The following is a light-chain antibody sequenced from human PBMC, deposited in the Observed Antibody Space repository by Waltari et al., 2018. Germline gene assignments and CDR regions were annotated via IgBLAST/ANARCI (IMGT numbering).Light chain of an antibody. Sequence: WYQHHPRKAPKLIIHDVNMRPSGVSNRFSGSKSDTTASLTISGLQAEDEADYYCNSFTDTASWVFGGGTKLTVL. CDR3: NSFTDTASWV. J-gene: IGLJ3*02. V-gene: IGLV2-14*03. CDR2: DVN.